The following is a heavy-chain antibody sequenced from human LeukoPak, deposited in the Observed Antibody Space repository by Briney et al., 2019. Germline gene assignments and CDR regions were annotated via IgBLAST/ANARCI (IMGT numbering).Heavy chain of an antibody. D-gene: IGHD4-17*01. V-gene: IGHV4-38-2*02. J-gene: IGHJ5*02. Sequence: PSETLSLTXTVSGYSFSSGYYWGWIRQPPGKRLEWIGSIYHSGSTYYNPSLKSRVTISVDTSKNQFSLKLSSVTAADTAVYYCARAGNPGGNLASYGDYSDRGSWFDPWGQGTLVTVSS. CDR2: IYHSGST. CDR1: GYSFSSGYY. CDR3: ARAGNPGGNLASYGDYSDRGSWFDP.